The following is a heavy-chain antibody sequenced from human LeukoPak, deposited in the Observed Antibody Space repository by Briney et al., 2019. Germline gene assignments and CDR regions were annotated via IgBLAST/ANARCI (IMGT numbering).Heavy chain of an antibody. V-gene: IGHV6-1*01. CDR2: TYYRSKWYN. J-gene: IGHJ4*02. CDR1: GDSVSSNSVA. D-gene: IGHD5-12*01. Sequence: SQTLSLTCAISGDSVSSNSVAWNWIRQSPSRGLEWLGRTYYRSKWYNDYAASVKSRITINPDTSKNQFSLHLNSVTPEDTAVYYCAKEMKPWMHFDYWGQGTLVTVSS. CDR3: AKEMKPWMHFDY.